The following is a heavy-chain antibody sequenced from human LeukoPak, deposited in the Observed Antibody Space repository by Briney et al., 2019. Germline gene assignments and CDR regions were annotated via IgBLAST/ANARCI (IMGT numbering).Heavy chain of an antibody. CDR2: ISGSGGST. CDR1: GFTFSSYA. Sequence: PEGSLRLSCAASGFTFSSYAMSWVRQAPGKGLEWVSAISGSGGSTYYADSVKGRFTISRDNSKNTLYLQMNSLRAEDTAVYYCAKYYYGTRDYFDYWGQGTLVTVSS. V-gene: IGHV3-23*01. D-gene: IGHD3-10*01. CDR3: AKYYYGTRDYFDY. J-gene: IGHJ4*02.